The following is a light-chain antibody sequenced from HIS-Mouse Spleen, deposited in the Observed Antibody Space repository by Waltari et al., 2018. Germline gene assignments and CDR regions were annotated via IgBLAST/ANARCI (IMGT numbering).Light chain of an antibody. Sequence: EIVLTQSPGTLSLSPVERAPLSCRASQSVSSSYLAWYQQKPGQAPRLLIYGASSRATGIPDRFSGSGSGTDFTLTISRLEPEDFAVYYCQQYGSSLWTFGQGTKVEIK. CDR3: QQYGSSLWT. CDR1: QSVSSSY. V-gene: IGKV3-20*01. J-gene: IGKJ1*01. CDR2: GAS.